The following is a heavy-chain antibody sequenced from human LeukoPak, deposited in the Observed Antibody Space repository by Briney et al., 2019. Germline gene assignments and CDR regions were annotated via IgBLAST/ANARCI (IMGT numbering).Heavy chain of an antibody. Sequence: GASLRLSCVASGFTFSGYAMSWVRQAPGKGLEWVSAVSGGGGSAYYADSVKGRFTISRDNSKNTLYLQTNSLKVEDTAVYFCAKIGDYDFWSGPNAGHFDYWGQGTLVTVSS. CDR2: VSGGGGSA. V-gene: IGHV3-23*01. CDR1: GFTFSGYA. CDR3: AKIGDYDFWSGPNAGHFDY. J-gene: IGHJ4*02. D-gene: IGHD3-3*01.